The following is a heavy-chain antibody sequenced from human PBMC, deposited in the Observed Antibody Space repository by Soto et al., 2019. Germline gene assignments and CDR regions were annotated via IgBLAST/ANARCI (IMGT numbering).Heavy chain of an antibody. J-gene: IGHJ4*02. CDR1: GGSFSGYY. CDR3: ARAGARLGGGPKNDY. CDR2: INHSGST. V-gene: IGHV4-34*01. D-gene: IGHD6-6*01. Sequence: QVQLQQWGAGLLKPSETLSLTCAVYGGSFSGYYWSWIRQPPGKGLEWIGEINHSGSTNYNPSLKSRVTISVDTSKNQFSLKLSSVTAADTAVYYCARAGARLGGGPKNDYWGQGTLVTVSS.